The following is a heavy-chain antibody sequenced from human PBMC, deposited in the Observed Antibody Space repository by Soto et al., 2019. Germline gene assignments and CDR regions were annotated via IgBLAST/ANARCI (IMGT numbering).Heavy chain of an antibody. V-gene: IGHV6-1*01. J-gene: IGHJ6*03. CDR1: WDSVSSNSAA. Sequence: QVQLQQSGPGLVKPSQTLSLTCAISWDSVSSNSAAWNWIRQSPSRGLEWLGRTYYRSRWYNDYLVSGNSRITIHPATSKLQFSMPLTSMTPEDTAVYYCAGTTSLQWYYRAVWGKGTTVTVSS. CDR3: AGTTSLQWYYRAV. CDR2: TYYRSRWYN. D-gene: IGHD1-7*01.